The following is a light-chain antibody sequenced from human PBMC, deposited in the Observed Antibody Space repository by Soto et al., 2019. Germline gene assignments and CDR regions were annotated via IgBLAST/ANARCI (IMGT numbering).Light chain of an antibody. CDR1: SSDVGGYNH. CDR2: DVT. CDR3: SSYAGSFTCV. J-gene: IGLJ1*01. Sequence: QSALTQPRSVSGSPGQSVTISCTGSSSDVGGYNHVSWYQQYPGKAPKLIIYDVTKRPSGVPDRFSGSKSDNTASLTISGLQAEDEGDYYCSSYAGSFTCVFGTGTKVTVL. V-gene: IGLV2-11*01.